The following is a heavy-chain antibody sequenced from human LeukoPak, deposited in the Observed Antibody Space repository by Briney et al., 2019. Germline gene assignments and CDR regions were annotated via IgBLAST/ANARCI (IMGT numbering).Heavy chain of an antibody. CDR3: VKASGYSYGKYYFDS. Sequence: PGRSLRLSCAASGFTFSSYAIHWVRQAPGKGLEWLEWVAVISYDGVNKHYADSVKGRFTISRDNSKNTVYLQMDSLRAEDTALYYCVKASGYSYGKYYFDSWGRGTLVTVSS. V-gene: IGHV3-30*04. CDR1: GFTFSSYA. D-gene: IGHD5-18*01. CDR2: ISYDGVNK. J-gene: IGHJ4*02.